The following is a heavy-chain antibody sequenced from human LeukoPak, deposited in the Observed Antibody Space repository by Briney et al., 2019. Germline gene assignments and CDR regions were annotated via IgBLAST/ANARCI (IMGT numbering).Heavy chain of an antibody. CDR2: ISGSGGST. CDR3: AKEAVVTSLNLAWYFDL. J-gene: IGHJ2*01. D-gene: IGHD2-15*01. V-gene: IGHV3-23*01. CDR1: GFTFSSYA. Sequence: WGSLCLSCAASGFTFSSYAMSWVRQAPGKGLEWVSAISGSGGSTYYADSVKGRFTISRDNSKNTLYLQMNSLRAEDTVVYYCAKEAVVTSLNLAWYFDLWGRGTLVTVSS.